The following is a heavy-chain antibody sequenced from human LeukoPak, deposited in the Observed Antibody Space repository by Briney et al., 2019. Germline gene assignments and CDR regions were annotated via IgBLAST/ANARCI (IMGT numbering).Heavy chain of an antibody. CDR3: ARAVVGAPWADY. V-gene: IGHV4-30-4*08. CDR1: GGSISSGDNY. D-gene: IGHD1-26*01. J-gene: IGHJ4*02. CDR2: IYYSGSA. Sequence: TLSLTCTVSGGSISSGDNYWSWIRQPPGQGLEWFGYIYYSGSAYYNPSLKSRVTISVDTSKNQFSLKLNSVTAADTAVYYCARAVVGAPWADYWGQGTLVTVSS.